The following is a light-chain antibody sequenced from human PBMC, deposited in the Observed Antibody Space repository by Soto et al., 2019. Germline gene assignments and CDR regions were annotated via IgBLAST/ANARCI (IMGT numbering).Light chain of an antibody. CDR2: DAS. CDR3: QQYATSAWT. Sequence: EIVLTQSPATLSLSPGERATLSCGASQSVSSKLAWYQQKPGLAPRLFIYDASSRATGIPDRFSGSGSGTAFTLTISRLEPEDFAVYYCQQYATSAWTFGQGTEAEIK. V-gene: IGKV3D-20*01. J-gene: IGKJ1*01. CDR1: QSVSSK.